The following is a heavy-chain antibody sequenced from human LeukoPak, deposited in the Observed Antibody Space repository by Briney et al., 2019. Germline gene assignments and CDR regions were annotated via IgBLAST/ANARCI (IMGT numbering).Heavy chain of an antibody. J-gene: IGHJ5*02. Sequence: ASETLSLTCTVSGGSISSSSYYWGWIRQPPGKGLEWIGSIYYSGSTYYNPSLKSRVTISVDTSKDQFSLKLSSVTAADTAVYYCARSHYDIMTGYYYLVGWFDPWGQGTLVTVSS. CDR2: IYYSGST. CDR1: GGSISSSSYY. CDR3: ARSHYDIMTGYYYLVGWFDP. V-gene: IGHV4-39*01. D-gene: IGHD3-9*01.